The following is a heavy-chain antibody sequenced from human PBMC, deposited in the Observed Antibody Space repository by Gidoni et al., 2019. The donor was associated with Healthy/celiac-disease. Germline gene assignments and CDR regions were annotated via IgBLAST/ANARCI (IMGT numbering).Heavy chain of an antibody. D-gene: IGHD6-13*01. Sequence: QVQLVESGGGVVQPGRSLRLSCAASGFTFSSYAMHWVRQAPGKGLEWVAVISYDGSNKYYADSVKGRFTISRDNSKNTLYLQMNSLRAEDTAVYYCARDSGIAAAGAFDIWGQGTMVTVSS. CDR3: ARDSGIAAAGAFDI. CDR2: ISYDGSNK. J-gene: IGHJ3*02. V-gene: IGHV3-30*01. CDR1: GFTFSSYA.